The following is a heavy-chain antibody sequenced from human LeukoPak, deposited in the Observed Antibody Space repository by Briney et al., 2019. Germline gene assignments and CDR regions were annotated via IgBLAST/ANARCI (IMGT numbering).Heavy chain of an antibody. J-gene: IGHJ4*02. Sequence: SETLSHTCTVSGGSISNYYWSWIRQPPGKRLGWIGYIYYSGSPNYSPSLKRRVTMSLDTPRNQFSLKLSSVTAADTAVYYCTRTSASTAIDYWGPGTLVTVSS. CDR1: GGSISNYY. V-gene: IGHV4-59*01. CDR3: TRTSASTAIDY. D-gene: IGHD4-17*01. CDR2: IYYSGSP.